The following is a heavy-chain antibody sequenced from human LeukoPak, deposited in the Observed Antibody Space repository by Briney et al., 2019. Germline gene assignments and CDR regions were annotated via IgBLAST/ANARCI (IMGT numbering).Heavy chain of an antibody. CDR1: GFSFSSSA. Sequence: GGALRLSCAASGFSFSSSAMSWVRQSPGEGLGWVSAISGSGGSTYYADSVKGRFTISRDNSKNTLYLQMNSLRAEDTAVYYCAKDRKYSSGWANTDYWGQGTLVTVSS. V-gene: IGHV3-23*01. CDR3: AKDRKYSSGWANTDY. D-gene: IGHD6-19*01. J-gene: IGHJ4*02. CDR2: ISGSGGST.